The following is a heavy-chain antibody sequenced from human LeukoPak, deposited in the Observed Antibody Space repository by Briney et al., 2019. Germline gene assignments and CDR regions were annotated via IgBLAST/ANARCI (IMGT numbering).Heavy chain of an antibody. V-gene: IGHV3-11*04. D-gene: IGHD3-10*01. CDR1: GFSFSDYY. CDR3: ATSTLSPGTIGSFDY. Sequence: PGGSLRLSCAASGFSFSDYYMSWIRQAPGKGLEWVSYISGSGTTMYYADSVKGRFTASKDNGKNSLYLQMNSLRAEDTAVYYCATSTLSPGTIGSFDYWGQGTLVTVSS. CDR2: ISGSGTTM. J-gene: IGHJ4*02.